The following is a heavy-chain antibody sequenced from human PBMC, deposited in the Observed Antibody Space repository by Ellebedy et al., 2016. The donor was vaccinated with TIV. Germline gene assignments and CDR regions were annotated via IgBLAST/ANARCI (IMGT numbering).Heavy chain of an antibody. V-gene: IGHV3-30*03. D-gene: IGHD3-10*01. CDR1: GFTFRSHG. J-gene: IGHJ4*02. CDR2: ISSDGSNK. CDR3: ARGGSSGSSDY. Sequence: GGSLRLXXVASGFTFRSHGIYWVRQAPGKGLEWVAVISSDGSNKCYADSVKGRFTTSRDNSKNTLYLQMNSLRTDDMAVYYCARGGSSGSSDYWGQGTLVTVSS.